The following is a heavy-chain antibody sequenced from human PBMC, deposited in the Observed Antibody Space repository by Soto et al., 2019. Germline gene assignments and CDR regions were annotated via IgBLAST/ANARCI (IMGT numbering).Heavy chain of an antibody. CDR2: VFSSVSA. CDR3: ARDGMTTVDT. D-gene: IGHD1-1*01. J-gene: IGHJ4*02. V-gene: IGHV4-4*07. CDR1: GVSVRSYT. Sequence: SETLSLTCIVSGVSVRSYTWSWVRQPANKGLEWIGRVFSSVSATYNPSLKSRVSISMDTPENRISLKLDSVTAADAGVYFCARDGMTTVDTWGPGTLVTVSS.